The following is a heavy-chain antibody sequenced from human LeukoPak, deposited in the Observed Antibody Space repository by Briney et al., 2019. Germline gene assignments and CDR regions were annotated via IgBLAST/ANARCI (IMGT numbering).Heavy chain of an antibody. CDR2: ISSSGSTI. D-gene: IGHD2-21*01. CDR1: GFTFSSYE. CDR3: ANIMVGFDY. V-gene: IGHV3-48*03. J-gene: IGHJ4*02. Sequence: PGGSLRLSCAASGFTFSSYEMNWVRQAPGKGLEWVSYISSSGSTIYYADSVKGRFTISRDNAKNPLYLQMNSLRPEHTAVYYCANIMVGFDYWGQGTLVTVSS.